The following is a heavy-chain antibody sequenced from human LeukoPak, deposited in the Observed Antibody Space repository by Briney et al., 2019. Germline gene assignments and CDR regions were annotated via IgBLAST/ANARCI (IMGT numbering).Heavy chain of an antibody. CDR1: GGSISSGDYY. CDR3: ARVRRAQLWLMGYYYYYMDV. J-gene: IGHJ6*03. V-gene: IGHV4-30-4*08. CDR2: VYYSGST. D-gene: IGHD5-18*01. Sequence: SETLSLTCTVSGGSISSGDYYWSWIRQPPGKGLEWIGYVYYSGSTYYNPSLKSRVTISVDTSKNQFSLKLSSVTAADTAVYFCARVRRAQLWLMGYYYYYMDVWGRGTTVTVS.